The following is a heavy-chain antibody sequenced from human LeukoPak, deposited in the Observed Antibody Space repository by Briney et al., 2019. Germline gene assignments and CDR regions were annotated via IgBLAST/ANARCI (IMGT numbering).Heavy chain of an antibody. J-gene: IGHJ3*02. CDR2: ISYDGSNK. D-gene: IGHD6-6*01. CDR3: AKIAAQLLDAFDI. Sequence: GGSLRLSCAASGFTFSSYGMHWVRQARGKGLEWVTGISYDGSNKYYADSVKGRFTISRDNSKNTLYLQMNSLTAADTAVYYCAKIAAQLLDAFDIWGQGTMVTASS. V-gene: IGHV3-30*18. CDR1: GFTFSSYG.